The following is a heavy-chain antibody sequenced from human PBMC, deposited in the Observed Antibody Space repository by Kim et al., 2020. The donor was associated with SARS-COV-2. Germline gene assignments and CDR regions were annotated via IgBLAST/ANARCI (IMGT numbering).Heavy chain of an antibody. CDR2: ISAYNGNT. CDR1: GYTFTSYG. D-gene: IGHD2-8*02. J-gene: IGHJ4*02. V-gene: IGHV1-18*01. Sequence: ASVKVSCKASGYTFTSYGISWVRQAPGQGLEWMGWISAYNGNTNYAQKLQGRVTMTTDTSTSTAYMELRSLRSDDTAVYYCARGSLGYCTGGVCPTSDYWGQGTLVTISS. CDR3: ARGSLGYCTGGVCPTSDY.